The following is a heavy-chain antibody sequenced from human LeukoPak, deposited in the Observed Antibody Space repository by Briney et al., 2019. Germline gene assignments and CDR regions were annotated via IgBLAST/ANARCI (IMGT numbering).Heavy chain of an antibody. CDR2: INTDGSST. Sequence: PGGSLRLSCAASGFDFSSYWMHWVRQAPGKGLVWVSRINTDGSSTNYADSVKGRFTIARDNAKNTLYLEMNSLRAEDTAVYYCVRDGHNGSGSFWGQGTLVSVSS. V-gene: IGHV3-74*01. D-gene: IGHD1-26*01. CDR3: VRDGHNGSGSF. J-gene: IGHJ4*02. CDR1: GFDFSSYW.